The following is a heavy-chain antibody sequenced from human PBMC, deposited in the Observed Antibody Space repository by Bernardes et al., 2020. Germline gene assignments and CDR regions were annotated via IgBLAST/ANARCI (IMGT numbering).Heavy chain of an antibody. J-gene: IGHJ5*02. CDR2: ISYDGSNK. D-gene: IGHD6-19*01. V-gene: IGHV3-30-3*01. CDR1: GFTFSSYA. CDR3: ARDPSSGWRGWFDP. Sequence: VGSLRLSCAASGFTFSSYAMHWVRQAPGKGLEWVAVISYDGSNKYYAESVKGRFTISRDNSKNTLYLQMNSLRAEDTAVYYCARDPSSGWRGWFDPWGQGTLVTVSS.